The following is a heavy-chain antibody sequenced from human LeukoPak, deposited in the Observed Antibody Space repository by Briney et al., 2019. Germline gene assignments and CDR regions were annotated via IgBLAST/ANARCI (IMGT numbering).Heavy chain of an antibody. D-gene: IGHD6-13*01. CDR3: AKDSSSWYDLSNFDY. Sequence: PGGSLRLSCAAAGFTFSSYAMSWVRQAPGKGLEWVSAISGSGGSTYYADSVKGRFTISRDNSKNTQYLQMNSLRAEDTAVYYCAKDSSSWYDLSNFDYWGQGTLVTVSS. J-gene: IGHJ4*02. V-gene: IGHV3-23*01. CDR2: ISGSGGST. CDR1: GFTFSSYA.